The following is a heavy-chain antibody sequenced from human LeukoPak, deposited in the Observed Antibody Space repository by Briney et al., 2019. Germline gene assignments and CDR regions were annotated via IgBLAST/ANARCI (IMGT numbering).Heavy chain of an antibody. J-gene: IGHJ4*02. CDR1: GFTFSSYA. Sequence: GGSLRLSCAASGFTFSSYAMSWVRQAPGKGLEWVSAISGSGGSTYYADSVKGRFTISRDNSKNTLYLQMNSRRAEDTAVYYCAKGGTMIVDGGDYWGQGTMVTVSS. CDR3: AKGGTMIVDGGDY. D-gene: IGHD3-22*01. V-gene: IGHV3-23*01. CDR2: ISGSGGST.